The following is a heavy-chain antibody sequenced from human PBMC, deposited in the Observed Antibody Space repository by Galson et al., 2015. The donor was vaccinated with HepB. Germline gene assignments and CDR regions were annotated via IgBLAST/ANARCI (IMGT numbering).Heavy chain of an antibody. CDR3: ARAGHSSGYYDAFDI. J-gene: IGHJ3*02. V-gene: IGHV1-24*01. Sequence: SVKVSCKVSGYTLTELSMHWVRQAPGKGLEWMGGFDPEDGETIYAQKFQGRVTMTEDTSTDTAYMELSSLRSEDTAVYYCARAGHSSGYYDAFDIWGQGTMVTVSS. CDR2: FDPEDGET. D-gene: IGHD3-22*01. CDR1: GYTLTELS.